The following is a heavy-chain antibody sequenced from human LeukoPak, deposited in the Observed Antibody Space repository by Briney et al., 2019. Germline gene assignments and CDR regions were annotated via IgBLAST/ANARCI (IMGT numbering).Heavy chain of an antibody. CDR1: GFTFSSYW. D-gene: IGHD4-17*01. CDR2: MKQDGSEK. V-gene: IGHV3-7*03. CDR3: ARGGTTVTPSIVDY. Sequence: GGSLRLSCAASGFTFSSYWMSWVRQAPGKGLEWVANMKQDGSEKYYVDSVRGRFTISRDNAENSLYLQMNSPRAEDTAVYYCARGGTTVTPSIVDYWGQGTLVTVSS. J-gene: IGHJ4*02.